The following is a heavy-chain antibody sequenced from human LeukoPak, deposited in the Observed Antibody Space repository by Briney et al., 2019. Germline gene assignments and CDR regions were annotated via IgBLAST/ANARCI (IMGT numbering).Heavy chain of an antibody. CDR1: GFTFSGFA. D-gene: IGHD2-21*01. J-gene: IGHJ4*02. V-gene: IGHV3-30*04. Sequence: GGSLRLSCAASGFTFSGFAMHWVRQAPGKGLEWGAVISYDGSNEYYADSVEGRFTISRDNSKNTLYLQMNSLRAEDTAVYYCARDPLGDSTYYFDYWGQGALVTVSS. CDR3: ARDPLGDSTYYFDY. CDR2: ISYDGSNE.